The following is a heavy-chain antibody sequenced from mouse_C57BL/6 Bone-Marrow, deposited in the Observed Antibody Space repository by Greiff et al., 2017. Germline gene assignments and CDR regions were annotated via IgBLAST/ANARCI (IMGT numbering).Heavy chain of an antibody. CDR2: IYPGSGST. CDR1: GYTFTSYW. CDR3: AREGVYSNYREDAMDY. V-gene: IGHV1-55*01. D-gene: IGHD2-5*01. J-gene: IGHJ4*01. Sequence: QVQLKQPGAELVKPGASVKMSCKASGYTFTSYWITWVKQRPGQGLEWIGDIYPGSGSTNYNEKFKSKATLTVDTSSSTAYMQLSSLTSEDSAVYYCAREGVYSNYREDAMDYWGQGTSVTVSS.